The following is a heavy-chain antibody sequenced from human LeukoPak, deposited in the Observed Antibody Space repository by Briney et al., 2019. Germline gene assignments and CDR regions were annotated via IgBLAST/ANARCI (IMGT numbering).Heavy chain of an antibody. CDR2: IYHSGST. D-gene: IGHD4-17*01. V-gene: IGHV4-38-2*01. CDR3: ARTDYGDYVAFDI. CDR1: VDSISSGYY. J-gene: IGHJ3*02. Sequence: NPSETLSLTRAVSVDSISSGYYWGWIRQPPGKGLEWIGSIYHSGSTYYNPSLKSRVTISADTSKNQFSLKLSSVTAADTAVYYCARTDYGDYVAFDIWGQGTMVTVSS.